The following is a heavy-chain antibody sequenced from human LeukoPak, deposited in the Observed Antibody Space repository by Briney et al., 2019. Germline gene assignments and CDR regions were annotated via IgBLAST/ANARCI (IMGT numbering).Heavy chain of an antibody. V-gene: IGHV3-30-3*01. CDR1: GFTFSSYA. D-gene: IGHD4-17*01. Sequence: PGRSLRLSCAASGFTFSSYAMHWVRQAPGKGLEWVAVISYDGSNKYYADSVKGRFTISRDNSKNTLYLQMNSLRAEDTAVYYCARAHGHGDYDVEYWGQGTLVTVSS. CDR3: ARAHGHGDYDVEY. J-gene: IGHJ4*02. CDR2: ISYDGSNK.